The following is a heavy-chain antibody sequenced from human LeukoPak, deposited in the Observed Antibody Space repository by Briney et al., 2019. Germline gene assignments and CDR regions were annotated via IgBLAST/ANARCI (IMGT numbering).Heavy chain of an antibody. D-gene: IGHD5-24*01. V-gene: IGHV1-46*01. CDR2: INPSGGST. Sequence: ASVKVSCKASGYTFTSYYMHWVRQAPGQGLEWMGIINPSGGSTSYAQKFQGRVTMTRDTSTSTVYMELSSLRSEDTAVYYCARDSPEMATISFYYYYYMDVWGKGTTVTVSS. CDR3: ARDSPEMATISFYYYYYMDV. J-gene: IGHJ6*03. CDR1: GYTFTSYY.